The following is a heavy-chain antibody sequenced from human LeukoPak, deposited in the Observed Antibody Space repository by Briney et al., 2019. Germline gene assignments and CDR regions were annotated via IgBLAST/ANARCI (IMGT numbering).Heavy chain of an antibody. CDR2: INWNGGST. J-gene: IGHJ4*02. CDR1: GFTFSSYS. CDR3: ARDAPSHCSSTSCYLDY. Sequence: GGSLRLSCAASGFTFSSYSMNWVRQAPGKGLEWVSGINWNGGSTGYADSVKGRFTISRDNAKNSLYLQMNSLRAEDTALYHCARDAPSHCSSTSCYLDYWGQGTLVTVSS. D-gene: IGHD2-2*01. V-gene: IGHV3-20*01.